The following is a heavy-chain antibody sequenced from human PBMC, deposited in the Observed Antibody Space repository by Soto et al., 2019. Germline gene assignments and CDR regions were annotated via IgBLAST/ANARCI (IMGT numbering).Heavy chain of an antibody. Sequence: ASVKVSCKASGGTFSSDAFGWVRQAPGQGLEWMGGIIPTSGTANYAQKFQGRATITADESTSTAYMELSSLTSEDTAVYFCARGQGYCSGGICYYYYYGMDVWGQGTTVTVSS. D-gene: IGHD2-15*01. V-gene: IGHV1-69*13. J-gene: IGHJ6*02. CDR1: GGTFSSDA. CDR2: IIPTSGTA. CDR3: ARGQGYCSGGICYYYYYGMDV.